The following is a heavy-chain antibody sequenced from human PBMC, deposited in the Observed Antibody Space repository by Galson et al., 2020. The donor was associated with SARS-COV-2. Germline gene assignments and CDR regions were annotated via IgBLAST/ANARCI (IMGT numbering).Heavy chain of an antibody. V-gene: IGHV4-59*13. CDR3: ARDLTGTLDY. Sequence: SETLSLTCTVSGCPISSYSWSWIRQPPGKGLEWLGYIYYSGSTNYNPSLMSRVTTSVDTSKNQFPLMLSSVTAADTAVYYCARDLTGTLDYWGQRTLVTVSS. CDR2: IYYSGST. J-gene: IGHJ4*02. D-gene: IGHD1-20*01. CDR1: GCPISSYS.